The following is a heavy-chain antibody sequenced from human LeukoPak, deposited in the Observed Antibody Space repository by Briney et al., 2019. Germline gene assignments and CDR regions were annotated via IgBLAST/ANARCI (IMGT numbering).Heavy chain of an antibody. Sequence: GGSLRLSCTASGFSLSTYSMNWVRQAPGKGLEWVSTMSSSSSSSYKYYAGSVKGRLPVSRGNAKNSLYLQMNSLRVEDTAIYYCARAGTAVRLVMGFDCWGQGTLVTVSS. CDR3: ARAGTAVRLVMGFDC. J-gene: IGHJ4*02. CDR2: MSSSSSSSYK. CDR1: GFSLSTYS. V-gene: IGHV3-21*01. D-gene: IGHD6-19*01.